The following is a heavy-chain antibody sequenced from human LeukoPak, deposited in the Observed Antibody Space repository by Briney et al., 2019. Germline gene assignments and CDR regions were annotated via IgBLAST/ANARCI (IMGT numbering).Heavy chain of an antibody. J-gene: IGHJ4*02. CDR1: GYTFTGYY. CDR3: ASPTVADSGSDFDY. CDR2: INPNSGGT. D-gene: IGHD1-26*01. Sequence: ASVKVSCKASGYTFTGYYMHWVRQAPGQGPEWMGRINPNSGGTNYAQKFQGRVTMTRDTSISTAYMELSRLRSDDTAVYYCASPTVADSGSDFDYWGQGTLVTVSS. V-gene: IGHV1-2*06.